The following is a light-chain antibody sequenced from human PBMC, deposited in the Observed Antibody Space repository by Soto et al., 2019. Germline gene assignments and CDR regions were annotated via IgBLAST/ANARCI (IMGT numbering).Light chain of an antibody. CDR3: VTWDNSLSAPVV. CDR2: DNN. V-gene: IGLV1-51*01. J-gene: IGLJ2*01. Sequence: QSVLTQPPSASAAPGQKVTISCSGGSSNIGSNYVSWYQHFPGTAPQLLIYDNNKRPSGIPDRFSGSKSGTSATLGITGLQTGDEADYYCVTWDNSLSAPVVFGGGTKVTVL. CDR1: SSNIGSNY.